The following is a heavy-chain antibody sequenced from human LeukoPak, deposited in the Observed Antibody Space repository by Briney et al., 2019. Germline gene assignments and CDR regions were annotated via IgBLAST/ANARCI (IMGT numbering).Heavy chain of an antibody. CDR1: GGSISSYY. V-gene: IGHV4-59*01. D-gene: IGHD3-22*01. J-gene: IGHJ4*02. CDR2: IYYSGST. Sequence: PSETLSLTCTVSGGSISSYYWSWIRQPPGKGLEWIGYIYYSGSTNYNPSLKSRVTISVDTSKNQFSRKLSSVTAADTAVYYCARYYYDLYDYWGQGTLVTVSS. CDR3: ARYYYDLYDY.